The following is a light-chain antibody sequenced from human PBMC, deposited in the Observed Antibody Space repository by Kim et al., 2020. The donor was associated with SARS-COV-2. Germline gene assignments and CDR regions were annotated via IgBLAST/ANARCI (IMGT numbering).Light chain of an antibody. Sequence: ASIGDRVTITCRASQIISDWLAWYQQKPGKAPKLLIYKATHLESGVPSRFAGIGSETEFTLTISSLQPDDFATYYCQQYNNYPITFGPGTRLEIK. V-gene: IGKV1-5*03. CDR3: QQYNNYPIT. CDR2: KAT. J-gene: IGKJ5*01. CDR1: QIISDW.